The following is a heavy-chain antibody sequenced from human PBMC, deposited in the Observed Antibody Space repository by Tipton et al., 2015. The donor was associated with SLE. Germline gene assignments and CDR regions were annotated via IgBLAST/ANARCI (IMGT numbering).Heavy chain of an antibody. CDR1: GGSISSGGYY. D-gene: IGHD6-13*01. Sequence: TLSLTCSVSGGSISSGGYYWGWIRQPPGKGLEWIGSIYYSGSTYYNPSLKSRVTISVDTSKNQFSLKLSSVTAADTAVYYCARHRFNWYSSSWYAGWFDPWGQGTLVTVSS. J-gene: IGHJ5*02. V-gene: IGHV4-39*07. CDR2: IYYSGST. CDR3: ARHRFNWYSSSWYAGWFDP.